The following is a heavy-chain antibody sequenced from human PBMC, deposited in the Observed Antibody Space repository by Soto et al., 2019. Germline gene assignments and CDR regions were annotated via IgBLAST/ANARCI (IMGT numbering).Heavy chain of an antibody. CDR1: GYTLTELS. J-gene: IGHJ3*02. V-gene: IGHV1-24*01. CDR2: FDPEDGET. D-gene: IGHD6-6*01. CDR3: ATGGSIAARRDAFDI. Sequence: ASVKVSCKVSGYTLTELSMHWVRQAPGKGLEWMGGFDPEDGETIYAQKFQGRVTMTEDTSTDTAYMELISLRSEDTAVYYCATGGSIAARRDAFDIWGQGTMVTVSS.